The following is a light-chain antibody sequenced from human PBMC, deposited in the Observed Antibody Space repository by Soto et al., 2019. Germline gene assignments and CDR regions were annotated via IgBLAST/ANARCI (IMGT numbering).Light chain of an antibody. V-gene: IGKV3-15*01. Sequence: EIVMMQSPAILSVSPGERATLSCRTSQSVSGDLAWYQQKPGQAPSLLMYRTSIRATGVPARFSGSGSGTDFTLTISSRQSEDVAVYYCQQYDRWPPWTFGQGTKVEIK. CDR1: QSVSGD. CDR3: QQYDRWPPWT. J-gene: IGKJ1*01. CDR2: RTS.